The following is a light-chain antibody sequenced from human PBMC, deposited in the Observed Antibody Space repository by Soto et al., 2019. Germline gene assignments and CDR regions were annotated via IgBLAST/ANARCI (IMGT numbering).Light chain of an antibody. Sequence: QSVLTQPPSATGTPGQTVTVSCSGRGSGIGGNTVSWYQQLPGTAPRLLIHSNDRRPSGVPDRFSGSKSGASASLAISGLQSEDEADYYCATCDDSLDGPVFGGGIKVTVL. CDR3: ATCDDSLDGPV. CDR1: GSGIGGNT. J-gene: IGLJ3*02. V-gene: IGLV1-44*01. CDR2: SND.